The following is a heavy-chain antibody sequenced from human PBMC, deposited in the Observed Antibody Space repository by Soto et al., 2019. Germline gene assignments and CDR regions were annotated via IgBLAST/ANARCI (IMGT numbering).Heavy chain of an antibody. CDR2: IVVGSGNT. CDR3: AATATSPAPYYYYGMDV. V-gene: IGHV1-58*01. D-gene: IGHD2-15*01. J-gene: IGHJ6*02. CDR1: GFTFTSSS. Sequence: SVKVSCKASGFTFTSSSVQWVRQARGQRLEWIGWIVVGSGNTNYAQKFQERVTITRDMSTSTAYMELSSLRSEDTAVYYCAATATSPAPYYYYGMDVWGQGTTVTVSS.